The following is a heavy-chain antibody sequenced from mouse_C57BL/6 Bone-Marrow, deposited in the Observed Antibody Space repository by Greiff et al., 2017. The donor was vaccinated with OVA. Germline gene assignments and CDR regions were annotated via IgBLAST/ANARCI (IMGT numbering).Heavy chain of an antibody. J-gene: IGHJ1*03. CDR2: INYDGSST. Sequence: EVNVVESEGGLVQPGSSMKLSCTASGFTFSDYYMAWVRQVPEKGLEWVANINYDGSSTYYLDSLKSRFIISRDNAKNILYLQMSSLKSEDTATYYCARDHWYFDVWGTGTTVTVSS. CDR1: GFTFSDYY. CDR3: ARDHWYFDV. V-gene: IGHV5-16*01.